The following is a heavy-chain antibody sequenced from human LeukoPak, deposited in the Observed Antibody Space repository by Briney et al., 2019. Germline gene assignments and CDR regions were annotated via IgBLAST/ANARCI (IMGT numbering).Heavy chain of an antibody. D-gene: IGHD1-7*01. CDR1: GFTFSDHY. J-gene: IGHJ4*02. CDR2: TRNKASSYTT. CDR3: ARGGYNWNYGFDY. Sequence: GGSLRLSCAASGFTFSDHYMDWVRQAPGKGLEWVGRTRNKASSYTTEYAASVKGRFTISRDDSKNTLYLQMNSLKTEDTAVYYCARGGYNWNYGFDYWGQGTLVTVSS. V-gene: IGHV3-72*01.